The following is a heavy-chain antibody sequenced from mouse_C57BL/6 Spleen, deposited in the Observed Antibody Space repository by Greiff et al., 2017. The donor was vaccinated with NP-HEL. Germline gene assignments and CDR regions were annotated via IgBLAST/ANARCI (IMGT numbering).Heavy chain of an antibody. D-gene: IGHD1-1*02. J-gene: IGHJ2*01. CDR3: ARRGKNGGLYYFDY. Sequence: QVQLQQPGAELVRPGSSVKLSCKASGYTFTSYWMHWVKQRPIQGLEWIGNIDPSDSETHYNQKFKDKATLTVDKSSSTAYMQLSSLTTEDSAVYYWARRGKNGGLYYFDYWGQGTTLTVSS. CDR1: GYTFTSYW. V-gene: IGHV1-52*01. CDR2: IDPSDSET.